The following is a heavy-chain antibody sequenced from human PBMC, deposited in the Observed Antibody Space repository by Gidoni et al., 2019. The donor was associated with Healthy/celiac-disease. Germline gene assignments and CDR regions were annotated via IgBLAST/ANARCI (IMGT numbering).Heavy chain of an antibody. Sequence: QVQLVQSGAEVKKPGSSVKVSCKASGGTFSSYTISWVRQAPGQGLEWMGRIIPILGIANYAQKFQGRVTITADKSTSTAYMELSSLRSEDTAVYYCATRDGYRYYYYGMDVWGQGTTVTVSS. CDR2: IIPILGIA. V-gene: IGHV1-69*02. D-gene: IGHD5-12*01. CDR1: GGTFSSYT. J-gene: IGHJ6*02. CDR3: ATRDGYRYYYYGMDV.